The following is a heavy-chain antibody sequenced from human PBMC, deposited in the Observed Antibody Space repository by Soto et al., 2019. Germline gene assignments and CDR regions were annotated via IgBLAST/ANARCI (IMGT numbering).Heavy chain of an antibody. J-gene: IGHJ6*02. CDR1: GFSFNLFT. CDR3: SRGNMDV. V-gene: IGHV3-30-3*01. CDR2: VSHVGDNK. Sequence: QVQLVESGGGVVQPGRSLRLSCAASGFSFNLFTFHWVRQAPGRGLEWVAVVSHVGDNKFYADSVKGRFTIPRDDSKNILSLQMNRLRVDVTALYFCSRGNMDVWGQGPTVTVSS.